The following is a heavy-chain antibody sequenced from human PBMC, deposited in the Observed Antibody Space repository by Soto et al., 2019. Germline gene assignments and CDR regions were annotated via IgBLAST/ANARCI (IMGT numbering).Heavy chain of an antibody. CDR2: IKQDGSEK. Sequence: EAQLVESGGGLVQPGGSLRLSCAASGFTFSSYWMTWVRQAPGKGLEWVANIKQDGSEKHYVDSVKGRFTISRDNAKNSRERQMNSLRAEDTAVYYWARSYDDSIWGSYPLKHWGQGTLVTVSS. J-gene: IGHJ1*01. CDR3: ARSYDDSIWGSYPLKH. CDR1: GFTFSSYW. D-gene: IGHD3-16*02. V-gene: IGHV3-7*01.